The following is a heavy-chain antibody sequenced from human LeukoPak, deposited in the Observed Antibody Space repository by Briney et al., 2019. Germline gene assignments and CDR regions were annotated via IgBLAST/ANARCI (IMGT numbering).Heavy chain of an antibody. CDR3: ASIPVGTITPQMDV. V-gene: IGHV3-20*04. CDR1: GFTFDDYG. Sequence: GGSLRLSCAASGFTFDDYGMSWVRQAPGKGLEWVSGINWNGGSTGYADSVKGRFTISRDNAKNSLYLQMNSLRAEDTALYYCASIPVGTITPQMDVWGKGTTVTVSS. CDR2: INWNGGST. D-gene: IGHD3-10*01. J-gene: IGHJ6*04.